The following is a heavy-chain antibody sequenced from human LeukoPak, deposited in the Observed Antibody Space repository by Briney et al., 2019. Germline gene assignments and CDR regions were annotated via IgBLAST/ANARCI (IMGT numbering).Heavy chain of an antibody. CDR3: ARDRVDTLTGGNKARYYYGMDV. V-gene: IGHV1-69*06. Sequence: SVKVSCKASGGTFSSYAISWVRQAPGQGLEWMGGIIPILGTANYAQKFQGRVTITAEKSTSTAYMELSSLRSEDTAVYYCARDRVDTLTGGNKARYYYGMDVWGKGTTVTVSS. J-gene: IGHJ6*04. CDR2: IIPILGTA. CDR1: GGTFSSYA. D-gene: IGHD3-9*01.